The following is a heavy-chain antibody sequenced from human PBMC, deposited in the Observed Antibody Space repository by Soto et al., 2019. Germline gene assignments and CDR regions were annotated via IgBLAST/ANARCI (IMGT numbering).Heavy chain of an antibody. CDR1: GGSISNYY. Sequence: QVQLQESGPGLVKPSETLSLTCTVSGGSISNYYWSWIRQPPGRGLEGIGHIYYSGRTNYNPSLKSRVTISVDTSMNKFSPNLRSVTAADTAVYYCASGSASWYDNWGQGTLVTVSS. V-gene: IGHV4-59*08. D-gene: IGHD2-15*01. J-gene: IGHJ5*02. CDR2: IYYSGRT. CDR3: ASGSASWYDN.